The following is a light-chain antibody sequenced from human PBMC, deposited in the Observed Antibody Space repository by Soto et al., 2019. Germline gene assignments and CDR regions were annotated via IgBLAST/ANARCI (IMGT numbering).Light chain of an antibody. CDR3: QQSHSAPWT. CDR1: QTISNF. J-gene: IGKJ1*01. CDR2: AAS. V-gene: IGKV1-39*01. Sequence: DIQMTQSPSSLSASIGDRVTITCRASQTISNFLNWYQQKPGKAPKLLIYAASSLQSGVPSKFSGSGSWTDFTLTISGLQPADFATYSCQQSHSAPWTFGQGTKVEIK.